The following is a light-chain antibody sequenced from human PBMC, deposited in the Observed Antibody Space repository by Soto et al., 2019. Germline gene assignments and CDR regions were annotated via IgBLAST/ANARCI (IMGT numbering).Light chain of an antibody. J-gene: IGKJ3*01. CDR1: QAIRNK. V-gene: IGKV1-27*01. Sequence: QMTQSPSSLSASVGDRVTITCRASQAIRNKLAWYQQKPGKLPQLLIYSASTLQSGVPSRFSGSGSGTDFTLTISSLQPEDVGTYYCQKCDAAPFTFGPGTTVDIK. CDR2: SAS. CDR3: QKCDAAPFT.